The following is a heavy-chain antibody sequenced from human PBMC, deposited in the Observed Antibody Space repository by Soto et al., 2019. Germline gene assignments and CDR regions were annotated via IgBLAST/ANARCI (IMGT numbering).Heavy chain of an antibody. CDR1: GFTFSSYA. CDR2: ISASGGST. D-gene: IGHD2-8*01. J-gene: IGHJ4*02. V-gene: IGHV3-23*01. Sequence: GSLRLSCAASGFTFSSYAMSWVRQAPGMGLAWVSGISASGGSTYYADSVKGRFTISRDNSKNTLYLHMNSLRAEDTAVYYCARRTNGYFAYWGQGALVTVSS. CDR3: ARRTNGYFAY.